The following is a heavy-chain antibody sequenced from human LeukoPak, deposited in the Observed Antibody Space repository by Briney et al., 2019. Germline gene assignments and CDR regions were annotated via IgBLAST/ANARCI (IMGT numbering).Heavy chain of an antibody. Sequence: PSETLSLTCTVSGGSISSYCWSWIRQPPGKGLEWIGYIQYSGSTNYEPSLKSRVTISVDTSKNQFSLKLSSVTAADTAVYYCARVPHYYDSSGYYTYYFDYWGQGTLVTVSS. CDR1: GGSISSYC. CDR2: IQYSGST. J-gene: IGHJ4*02. CDR3: ARVPHYYDSSGYYTYYFDY. V-gene: IGHV4-59*01. D-gene: IGHD3-22*01.